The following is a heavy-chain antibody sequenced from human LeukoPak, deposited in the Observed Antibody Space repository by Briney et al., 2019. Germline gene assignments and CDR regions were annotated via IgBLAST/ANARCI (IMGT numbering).Heavy chain of an antibody. CDR1: GSSISSYY. CDR2: IYYSGST. V-gene: IGHV4-59*01. J-gene: IGHJ4*02. Sequence: SETLSLTCTVSGSSISSYYWSWIRQPPGKGLEWIGYIYYSGSTNYNPSLKSRVTISVDTSKNQFSLKLSSVTAADTAVYYCARVRSSSDHFDYWGQGTLVTVSS. D-gene: IGHD6-6*01. CDR3: ARVRSSSDHFDY.